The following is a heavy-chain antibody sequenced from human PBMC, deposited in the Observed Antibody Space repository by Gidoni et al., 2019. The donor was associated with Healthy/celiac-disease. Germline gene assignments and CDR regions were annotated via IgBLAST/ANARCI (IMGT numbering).Heavy chain of an antibody. Sequence: EVQLVVSGGGLVTTGGSLSLSFAASAFTFSSHSLNWVRKAPGKGPEWVSSISSSSSEIYYAESVTDRFTISRDKAKNTVYLQMNSLRAEDTAVYYCARDGLPAASYPYYYYYGMDVWGQGTTITVSS. CDR1: AFTFSSHS. CDR2: ISSSSSEI. CDR3: ARDGLPAASYPYYYYYGMDV. V-gene: IGHV3-21*01. D-gene: IGHD2-2*01. J-gene: IGHJ6*02.